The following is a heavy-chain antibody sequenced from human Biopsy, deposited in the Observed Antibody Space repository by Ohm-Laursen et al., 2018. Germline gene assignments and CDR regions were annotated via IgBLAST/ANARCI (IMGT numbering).Heavy chain of an antibody. Sequence: LSLTCAASGFTFSSYWMSWVRQARGKGLEWVANIKEDGSEKHYVDSVKGRFTISGDNPKNTLYLQMNGLRAEDTAVYFCQGGHLPPGQFYGVDAWGQGTTVTVSS. J-gene: IGHJ6*02. CDR2: IKEDGSEK. CDR1: GFTFSSYW. V-gene: IGHV3-7*03. CDR3: QGGHLPPGQFYGVDA. D-gene: IGHD3-16*01.